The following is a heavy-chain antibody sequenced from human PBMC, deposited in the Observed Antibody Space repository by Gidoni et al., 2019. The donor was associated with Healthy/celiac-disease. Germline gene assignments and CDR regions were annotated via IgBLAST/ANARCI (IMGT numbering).Heavy chain of an antibody. CDR3: AKSTYYYDSSGYYPFDY. Sequence: EVQLVESGGGLVKPGRSLRLPCAAAGFTFDDYAMHWVRQAPGKGLEWFSGISLNSGSIGYADSVKCRFTISRDNAKNSLYLQMNSLRAEDTALYYCAKSTYYYDSSGYYPFDYWGQGTLVTVSS. V-gene: IGHV3-9*01. D-gene: IGHD3-22*01. J-gene: IGHJ4*02. CDR2: ISLNSGSI. CDR1: GFTFDDYA.